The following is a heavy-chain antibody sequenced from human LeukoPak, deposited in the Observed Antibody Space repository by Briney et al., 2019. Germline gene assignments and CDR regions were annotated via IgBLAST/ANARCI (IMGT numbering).Heavy chain of an antibody. CDR2: IYHSGST. D-gene: IGHD2-2*01. Sequence: PSETLSLNRSVSGYSISSGYYWGWLRPPPGKGLEWIGIIYHSGSTSYNPSLKSRVTISLDTSKNQFSLRLSSLTAADTAVYYCARDHLGYASSPWGQGTLVTVSS. J-gene: IGHJ5*02. CDR3: ARDHLGYASSP. V-gene: IGHV4-38-2*02. CDR1: GYSISSGYY.